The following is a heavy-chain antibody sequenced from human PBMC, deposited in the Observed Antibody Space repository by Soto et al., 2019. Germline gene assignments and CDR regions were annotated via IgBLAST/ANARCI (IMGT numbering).Heavy chain of an antibody. J-gene: IGHJ4*02. V-gene: IGHV3-53*01. CDR2: IYSGETT. Sequence: GGSLRLSCAASGFNVNSDYMNWVRQTPGKGLEWVASIYSGETTYYADSVRGRFTISSDKSKNTLYFQLSSLRIEDTAVYYCTRDGRGLGRLSLFEYWGQGVPVTVSS. CDR1: GFNVNSDY. CDR3: TRDGRGLGRLSLFEY. D-gene: IGHD2-21*02.